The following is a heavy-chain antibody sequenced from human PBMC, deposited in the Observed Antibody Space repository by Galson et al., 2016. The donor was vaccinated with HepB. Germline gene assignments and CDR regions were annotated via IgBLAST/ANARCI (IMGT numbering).Heavy chain of an antibody. V-gene: IGHV1-18*01. CDR3: ARDVQSRFDS. J-gene: IGHJ4*02. CDR1: GYTFTTSG. Sequence: SVKVSCKASGYTFTTSGISWVRQAPGQGLEWMGWISTYSGNTKYAQKFQGGLTLTTDSSTTTAYMELRSLRFDDTALYYCARDVQSRFDSWGQGTLVTGSS. CDR2: ISTYSGNT.